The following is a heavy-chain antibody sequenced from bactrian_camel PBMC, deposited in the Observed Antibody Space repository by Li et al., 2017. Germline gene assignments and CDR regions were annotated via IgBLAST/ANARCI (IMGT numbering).Heavy chain of an antibody. J-gene: IGHJ4*01. CDR3: AAEPLCYYSDYRRVGRYNF. V-gene: IGHV3S55*01. Sequence: HVQLVESGGGSVQAGGSLRLSCAASGFTSSSYCMGWFRQAPGKEREGVAGIGSDGSTAYADSVKGRFTIFVDNDKNTLDLQMDILKPEDTAMYYCAAEPLCYYSDYRRVGRYNFWGQGTQVTVS. D-gene: IGHD4*01. CDR1: GFTSSSYC. CDR2: IGSDGST.